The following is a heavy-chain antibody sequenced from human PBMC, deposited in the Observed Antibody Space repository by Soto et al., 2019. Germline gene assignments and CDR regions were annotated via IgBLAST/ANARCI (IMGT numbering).Heavy chain of an antibody. J-gene: IGHJ6*02. CDR3: ARGPPDGDNYYYYGMDV. Sequence: PGGSLRLSCAASGFTFSSYSMNWVRQAPGKGLEWVSSISSSSSYIYYADSVKGRFTISRDNAKNSLYLQMNSLRAEDTAVYYCARGPPDGDNYYYYGMDVWGQGTTVTVSS. V-gene: IGHV3-21*01. D-gene: IGHD2-21*02. CDR1: GFTFSSYS. CDR2: ISSSSSYI.